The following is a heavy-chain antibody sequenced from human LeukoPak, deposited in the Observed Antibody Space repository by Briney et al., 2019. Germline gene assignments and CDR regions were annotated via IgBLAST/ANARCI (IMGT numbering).Heavy chain of an antibody. V-gene: IGHV3-23*01. Sequence: PGGSLRLSCAASGFTFSSYAMSWVRQAPGKGLEWVSAISGSGGSTYYADSVKGRFTISRDNSKNTLYLQMNSLRAEDTAVYYCAKADGLVWLHNPFDYWGQGTLVTVSS. CDR2: ISGSGGST. D-gene: IGHD5-18*01. J-gene: IGHJ4*02. CDR3: AKADGLVWLHNPFDY. CDR1: GFTFSSYA.